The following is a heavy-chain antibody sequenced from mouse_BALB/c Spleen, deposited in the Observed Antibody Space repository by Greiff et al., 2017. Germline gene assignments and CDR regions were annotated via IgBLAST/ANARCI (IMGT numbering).Heavy chain of an antibody. CDR3: ARAYYRDYYAMDY. CDR1: GFSLTSYG. Sequence: QVQLKESGPGLVAPSQSLSITCTVSGFSLTSYGVHWVRQPPGKGLEWLGVIWAGGSTNYNSALMSRLSISKDNSKSQVFLKMNSLQTDDTAMYYCARAYYRDYYAMDYWGQGTSVTVSS. CDR2: IWAGGST. J-gene: IGHJ4*01. V-gene: IGHV2-9*02. D-gene: IGHD2-12*01.